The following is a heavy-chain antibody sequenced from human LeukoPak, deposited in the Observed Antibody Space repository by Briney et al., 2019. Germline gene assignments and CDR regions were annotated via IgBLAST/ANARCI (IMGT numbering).Heavy chain of an antibody. CDR2: MNPNSGNT. Sequence: GASVKVSCKASGGTFSSYAISWVRQAPGQGLEWMGWMNPNSGNTGYAQKFQGRVTMTRNTSISTAYMELSSLRSEDTAVYYCARAPSYSRRFDYWGQGTLVTVSS. V-gene: IGHV1-8*02. CDR3: ARAPSYSRRFDY. J-gene: IGHJ4*02. D-gene: IGHD6-13*01. CDR1: GGTFSSYA.